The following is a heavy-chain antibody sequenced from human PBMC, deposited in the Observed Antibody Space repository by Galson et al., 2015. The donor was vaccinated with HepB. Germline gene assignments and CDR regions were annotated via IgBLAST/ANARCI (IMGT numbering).Heavy chain of an antibody. CDR1: GYTFTSYD. J-gene: IGHJ5*02. Sequence: SVKVSCKASGYTFTSYDINWVRQATGQGLEWMGWMSPNSGNTGYAQKFQGRVTMTRSTSISTAYMELSSLRSEDTAVYYCARSEPNWGFSGAWGQGTLVIVSS. V-gene: IGHV1-8*01. CDR3: ARSEPNWGFSGA. D-gene: IGHD7-27*01. CDR2: MSPNSGNT.